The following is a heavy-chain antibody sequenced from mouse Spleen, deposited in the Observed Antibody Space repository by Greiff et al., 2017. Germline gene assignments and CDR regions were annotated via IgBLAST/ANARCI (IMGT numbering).Heavy chain of an antibody. CDR1: GYTFTSYW. V-gene: IGHV1-72*01. CDR3: ARGVANWDVGAY. J-gene: IGHJ3*01. Sequence: QVQLKQPGAELVKPGASVKLSCKASGYTFTSYWMHWVKQRPGRGLEWIGRIDPNSGGTKYNEKFKSKATLTVDKPSSTAYMQLSSLTSEDSAVYYCARGVANWDVGAYWGQGTLVTVSA. CDR2: IDPNSGGT. D-gene: IGHD4-1*01.